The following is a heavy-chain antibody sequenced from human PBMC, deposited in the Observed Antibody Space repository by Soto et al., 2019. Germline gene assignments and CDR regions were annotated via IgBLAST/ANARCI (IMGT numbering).Heavy chain of an antibody. CDR3: AKTAAGGKNYYGMDV. CDR2: IYPGDSDT. Sequence: EVQLVQSGAEVKKPGESLKISCKGSGYSFTSYWIGWARQMPGKGLEWMGIIYPGDSDTRYSPSFQGQVTISADKSISTAYLQWSSLKSSDTAMYYCAKTAAGGKNYYGMDVWGQGTTVTVSS. CDR1: GYSFTSYW. V-gene: IGHV5-51*01. J-gene: IGHJ6*02. D-gene: IGHD6-13*01.